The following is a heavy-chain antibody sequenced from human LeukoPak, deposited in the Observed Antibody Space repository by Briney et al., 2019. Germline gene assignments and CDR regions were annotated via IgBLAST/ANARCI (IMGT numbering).Heavy chain of an antibody. D-gene: IGHD5-24*01. Sequence: GGSLRLSCAASGFTVSSNYMSWVRQAPGKGLEWVSVIYSGGSTYYADSVKGRFTISRDNSKNTLYLQMNSLRAEDTAVYYCARDMRKFVEMATKDAFDIWGQGTMVTVSS. CDR2: IYSGGST. CDR1: GFTVSSNY. V-gene: IGHV3-66*01. J-gene: IGHJ3*02. CDR3: ARDMRKFVEMATKDAFDI.